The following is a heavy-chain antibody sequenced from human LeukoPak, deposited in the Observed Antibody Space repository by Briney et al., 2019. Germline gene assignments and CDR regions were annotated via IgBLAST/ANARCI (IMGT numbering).Heavy chain of an antibody. CDR1: GFTFSSYA. CDR3: AKRSGGPSPFDY. V-gene: IGHV3-23*01. Sequence: PGGSLRLSCAASGFTFSSYAMSWVRQAPGKGLEWVSAISGSGGNTYFADSVKGRFTISRDNSKNTLYLQMNSLRAEDTAVYYCAKRSGGPSPFDYWGQGTLVTVSS. D-gene: IGHD3-3*01. CDR2: ISGSGGNT. J-gene: IGHJ4*02.